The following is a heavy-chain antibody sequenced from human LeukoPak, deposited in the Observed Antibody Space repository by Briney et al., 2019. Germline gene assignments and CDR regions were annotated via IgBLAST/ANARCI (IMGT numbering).Heavy chain of an antibody. D-gene: IGHD3-10*02. J-gene: IGHJ6*04. CDR2: ISSSGSTI. V-gene: IGHV3-48*03. CDR1: GFTFSSYE. Sequence: GGSLRLSCAASGFTFSSYEMNWVRQAPGKGLEWVSYISSSGSTIYYADSVKGRFTISRDNAKNSLYLQMNSLRAEDTAVYYCAQLGITLIGGVWGKGTTVTISS. CDR3: AQLGITLIGGV.